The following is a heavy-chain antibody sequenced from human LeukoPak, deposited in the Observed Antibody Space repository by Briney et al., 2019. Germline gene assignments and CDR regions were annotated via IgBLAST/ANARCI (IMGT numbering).Heavy chain of an antibody. CDR3: ARLPYRDYDSSGRGYYYGMDV. CDR2: IWYDGSNK. J-gene: IGHJ6*02. D-gene: IGHD3-22*01. CDR1: GFSFSNYG. V-gene: IGHV3-33*01. Sequence: PGGSLRLSCVASGFSFSNYGMHWVRRAPGKGLEWVALIWYDGSNKYYADSVKGRFTISRDNSKNTLYLQMNSLRAEDTAVYYCARLPYRDYDSSGRGYYYGMDVWGQGTTVIVSS.